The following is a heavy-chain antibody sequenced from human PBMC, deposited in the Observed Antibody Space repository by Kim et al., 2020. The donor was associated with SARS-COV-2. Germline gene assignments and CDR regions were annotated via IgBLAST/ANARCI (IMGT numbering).Heavy chain of an antibody. V-gene: IGHV4-38-2*02. D-gene: IGHD3-22*01. CDR2: IYHSGST. J-gene: IGHJ5*02. CDR3: AGSTMIVDWFDP. Sequence: SETLSLTCTVSGYSISSGYYWGWIRQPPGKGLEWIGSIYHSGSTYYNPSLKSRVTISVDTSKNQFSLKLSSVTAADTAVYYCAGSTMIVDWFDPWGQGTLVTVSS. CDR1: GYSISSGYY.